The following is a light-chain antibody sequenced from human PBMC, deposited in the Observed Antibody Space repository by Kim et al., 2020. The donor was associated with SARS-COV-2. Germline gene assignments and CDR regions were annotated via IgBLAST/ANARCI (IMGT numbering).Light chain of an antibody. CDR1: KLGEKY. CDR3: QAWDSSNVV. CDR2: QDS. V-gene: IGLV3-1*01. J-gene: IGLJ2*01. Sequence: VSPGQTANITCAGDKLGEKYACWYQQKPGQSPVLVIYQDSKRPSGIPERFSGSNSGNTATLTISGTQAMDEADYYCQAWDSSNVVFGGGTQLTVL.